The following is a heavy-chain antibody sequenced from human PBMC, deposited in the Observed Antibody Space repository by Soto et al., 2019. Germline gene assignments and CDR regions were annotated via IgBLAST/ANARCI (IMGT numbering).Heavy chain of an antibody. J-gene: IGHJ6*02. CDR2: SRSGSSYI. V-gene: IGHV3-21*01. CDR1: GFPFSRYS. CDR3: ARDQGALGYCSGGSCPPYYYYGMDV. D-gene: IGHD2-15*01. Sequence: GGSLRLSCAASGFPFSRYSMNWVRQAPGKGLEWGSSSRSGSSYIFYADSVKVRFTISRDNAKNSLYLQMNSLRAEDTAVYYCARDQGALGYCSGGSCPPYYYYGMDVWGQGTTVPVSS.